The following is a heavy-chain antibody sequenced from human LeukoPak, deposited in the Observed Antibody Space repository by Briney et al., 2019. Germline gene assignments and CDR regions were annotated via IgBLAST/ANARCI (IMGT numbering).Heavy chain of an antibody. Sequence: SETLSLTCSVSGGPTRSYYWSWIRQPPGKGLEWIGYIYYRGSSNYNPSLKSRVTISVDTSKNQFSLKLTSVTAADTAVYYCARAGRPDQLQNYYFYGMDVWGQGTTVTVSS. V-gene: IGHV4-59*01. J-gene: IGHJ6*02. D-gene: IGHD2-2*01. CDR3: ARAGRPDQLQNYYFYGMDV. CDR1: GGPTRSYY. CDR2: IYYRGSS.